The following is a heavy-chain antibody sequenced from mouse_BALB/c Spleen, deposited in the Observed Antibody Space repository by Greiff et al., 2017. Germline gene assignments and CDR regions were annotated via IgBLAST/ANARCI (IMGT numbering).Heavy chain of an antibody. Sequence: EVQLQQSGAELVRSGASVKLSCTASGFNIKDYYMHWVKQRPEQGLEWIGWIDPENGDTEYAPKFQGKATMTADTSSNTAYLQLSSLTSEDTAVYYCNACGNYGAMDYWGQGTSVTVSS. CDR3: NACGNYGAMDY. J-gene: IGHJ4*01. D-gene: IGHD2-1*01. CDR1: GFNIKDYY. CDR2: IDPENGDT. V-gene: IGHV14-4*02.